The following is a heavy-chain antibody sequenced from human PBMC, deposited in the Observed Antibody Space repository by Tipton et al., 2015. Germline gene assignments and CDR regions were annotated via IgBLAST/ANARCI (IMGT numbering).Heavy chain of an antibody. D-gene: IGHD3-16*01. J-gene: IGHJ4*02. CDR1: GFSISHYW. Sequence: SLRLSCAASGFSISHYWMSWVRQAPGKGPEWVGNIKEDGNEEHYVDSVQGRFSISRDNSKNTVYLQMNSLRAEDTAVYYCAKDPHDHAWGTSYFDYWGQGTLVTVSS. V-gene: IGHV3-7*01. CDR3: AKDPHDHAWGTSYFDY. CDR2: IKEDGNEE.